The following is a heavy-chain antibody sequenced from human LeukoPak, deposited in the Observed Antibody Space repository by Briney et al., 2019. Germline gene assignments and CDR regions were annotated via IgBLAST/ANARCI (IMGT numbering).Heavy chain of an antibody. CDR3: ARDEAADGTNALDV. CDR2: IYPKSSDT. D-gene: IGHD5-24*01. Sequence: ASVKVSCKASGFTFTDYYKHWVRQAPGQGLEWMGYIYPKSSDTYYEQNFQGRVTMTSDTSMSTVYMELTRLRSDDTAVYYCARDEAADGTNALDVWGQGTMVTASS. J-gene: IGHJ3*01. CDR1: GFTFTDYY. V-gene: IGHV1-2*02.